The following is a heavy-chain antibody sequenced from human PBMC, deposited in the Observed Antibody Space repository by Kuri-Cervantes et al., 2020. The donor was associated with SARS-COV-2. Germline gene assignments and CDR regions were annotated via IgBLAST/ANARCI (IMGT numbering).Heavy chain of an antibody. D-gene: IGHD6-13*01. Sequence: SVKVSCKASGGTFSSYAISWVRQAPGQGLEWMGGIIPIFGTANYAQKFQGRVTLTADKSTSTAYMELSSLRSEDTAVYYCARTPFCSSWTNGGFFDYWGQGTLVTVSS. J-gene: IGHJ4*02. V-gene: IGHV1-69*06. CDR2: IIPIFGTA. CDR3: ARTPFCSSWTNGGFFDY. CDR1: GGTFSSYA.